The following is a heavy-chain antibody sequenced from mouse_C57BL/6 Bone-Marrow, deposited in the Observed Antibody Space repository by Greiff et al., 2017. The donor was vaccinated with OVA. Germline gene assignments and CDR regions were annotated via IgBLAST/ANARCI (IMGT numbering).Heavy chain of an antibody. CDR2: IRSKSNNYAT. V-gene: IGHV10-1*01. Sequence: EVKVVESGGGLVQPKGSLKLSCAASGFSFNTYAMNWVRQAPGKGLEWVARIRSKSNNYATYYADSVKDRFTISRDDSESMLYLQMNNLKTEDTAMYYCVRSGTTRSNWYFDVWGTGTTVTVSS. CDR1: GFSFNTYA. D-gene: IGHD1-1*01. CDR3: VRSGTTRSNWYFDV. J-gene: IGHJ1*03.